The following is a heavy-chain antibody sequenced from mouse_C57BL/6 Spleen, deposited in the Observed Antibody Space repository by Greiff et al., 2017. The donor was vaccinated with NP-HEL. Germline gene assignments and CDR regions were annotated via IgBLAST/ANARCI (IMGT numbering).Heavy chain of an antibody. CDR1: GYTFTSYW. V-gene: IGHV1-69*01. J-gene: IGHJ4*01. Sequence: VQLQQPGAELVMPGASVKLSCKASGYTFTSYWMHWVKQRPGQGLEWIGEIDPSDSYTNYNQKFKGKSTLTVDKSSSTAYMQLSSLTSEDSAGYYGARFNDYYAMGDWGQRTSVTVSS. CDR3: ARFNDYYAMGD. CDR2: IDPSDSYT.